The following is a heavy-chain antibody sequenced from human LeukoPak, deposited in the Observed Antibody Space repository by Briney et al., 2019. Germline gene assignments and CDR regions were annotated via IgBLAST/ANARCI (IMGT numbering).Heavy chain of an antibody. J-gene: IGHJ4*02. V-gene: IGHV3-33*06. CDR1: GFTFSSYG. CDR2: IWFDGSNK. Sequence: GGSLRLSCAASGFTFSSYGMHWVRQAPGKGLEWVAVIWFDGSNKFYADSVKGRFTISTDNSMNTLYLQMNSLRAEDTAVYYCAKDLRGYSGNDTGVGYWGQGTLVTVSS. CDR3: AKDLRGYSGNDTGVGY. D-gene: IGHD5-12*01.